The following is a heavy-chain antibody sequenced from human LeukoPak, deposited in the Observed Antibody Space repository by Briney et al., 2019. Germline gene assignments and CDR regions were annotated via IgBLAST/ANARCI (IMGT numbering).Heavy chain of an antibody. V-gene: IGHV5-51*01. CDR3: ARATHGTTMFDY. Sequence: GESLKISCKGSGYSFTTYWIGWVRQMPGRGLEWVGLVRFIDSDTKYSPSFRGQVTISADKSITTAYLQWGSLKASDTAIYYCARATHGTTMFDYWGQGTLVTVSS. CDR2: VRFIDSDT. CDR1: GYSFTTYW. D-gene: IGHD1-1*01. J-gene: IGHJ4*02.